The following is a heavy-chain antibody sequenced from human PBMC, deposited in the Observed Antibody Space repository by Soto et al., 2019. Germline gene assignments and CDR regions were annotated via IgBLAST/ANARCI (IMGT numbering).Heavy chain of an antibody. CDR2: IYWDDDK. D-gene: IGHD7-27*01. CDR1: GFSLTTGGLA. V-gene: IGHV2-5*02. CDR3: AHRAPGVYVNY. Sequence: QITLKESGPTLVKPTQTLTLTCTFSGFSLTTGGLAVGWIRQPPGKALEWLAVIYWDDDKRYSPSVESRLTITKDTSNNQGVLTMTNMDPVDTATYSCAHRAPGVYVNYWGRGTLVTVSS. J-gene: IGHJ4*02.